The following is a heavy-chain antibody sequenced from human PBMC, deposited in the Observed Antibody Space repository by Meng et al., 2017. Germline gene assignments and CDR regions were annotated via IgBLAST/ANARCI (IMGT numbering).Heavy chain of an antibody. Sequence: SETLSLTCTVSGGSISSGGYYWSWIRQHPGKGLEWIGYIYYSGSTYYNPSLKSRVTISVDTSKNQFSLKLSSVTAADTAVYYCAGYSGYDTHAFDIWGQGTMVTVSS. V-gene: IGHV4-31*03. D-gene: IGHD5-12*01. J-gene: IGHJ3*02. CDR1: GGSISSGGYY. CDR2: IYYSGST. CDR3: AGYSGYDTHAFDI.